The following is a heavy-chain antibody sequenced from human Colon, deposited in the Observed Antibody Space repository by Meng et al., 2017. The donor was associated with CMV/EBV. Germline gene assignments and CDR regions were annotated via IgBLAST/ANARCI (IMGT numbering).Heavy chain of an antibody. J-gene: IGHJ2*01. CDR2: INPNSGDT. CDR1: GYTFSAHQ. Sequence: KASGYTFSAHQIHCVRQAPGQGLEWMGWINPNSGDTKYAQHFQDRVTMTRDTSITTAYMEMSSLRSDDTAMYYCASLTVTSDWYFDLWGRGSLVTVSS. D-gene: IGHD4-17*01. CDR3: ASLTVTSDWYFDL. V-gene: IGHV1-2*02.